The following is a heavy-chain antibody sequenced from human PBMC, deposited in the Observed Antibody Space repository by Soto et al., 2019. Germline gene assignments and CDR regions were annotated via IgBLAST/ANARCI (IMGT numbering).Heavy chain of an antibody. CDR2: IAYHGSST. CDR3: VKDRTPNWNYPGLDV. CDR1: GFSFSTYA. V-gene: IGHV3-64D*08. D-gene: IGHD2-15*01. J-gene: IGHJ6*02. Sequence: EVQLVESGGGLVQPGGSLTLSCAVSGFSFSTYAMHWVRRAPGKGLEFVSVIAYHGSSTFYADSLEGRFTVSRDNSRNTLYLHMNNLRPEDSATYYCVKDRTPNWNYPGLDVWGQGTTVTVSS.